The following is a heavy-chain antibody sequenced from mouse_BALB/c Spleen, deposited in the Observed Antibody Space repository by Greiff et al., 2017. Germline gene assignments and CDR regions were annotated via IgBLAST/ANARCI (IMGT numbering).Heavy chain of an antibody. D-gene: IGHD2-1*01. V-gene: IGHV1-7*01. J-gene: IGHJ2*01. Sequence: QVQLQQSGAELAKPGASVKMSCKASGYTFTSYWMHWVKQRPGQGLEWIGYINPSTGYTEYNQKFKDKATLTADKSSSTAYMQLSSLTSEDAAVYYCASYYGTGDYWGQGTTLTVSS. CDR2: INPSTGYT. CDR3: ASYYGTGDY. CDR1: GYTFTSYW.